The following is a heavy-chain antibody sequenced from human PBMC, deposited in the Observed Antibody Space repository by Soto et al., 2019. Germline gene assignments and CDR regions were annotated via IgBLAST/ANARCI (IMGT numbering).Heavy chain of an antibody. D-gene: IGHD2-15*01. Sequence: PGGSMRLSCAASGLTFSSYAMSWVRKAPGKGLEWVSAISGSGGSTYYADSVKGRFTISRDNSKNTLYLQMNSLRAEDTAVYYCAKGAYQGSFNYYYYMDVWGKGTTVTVSS. V-gene: IGHV3-23*01. CDR1: GLTFSSYA. CDR3: AKGAYQGSFNYYYYMDV. J-gene: IGHJ6*03. CDR2: ISGSGGST.